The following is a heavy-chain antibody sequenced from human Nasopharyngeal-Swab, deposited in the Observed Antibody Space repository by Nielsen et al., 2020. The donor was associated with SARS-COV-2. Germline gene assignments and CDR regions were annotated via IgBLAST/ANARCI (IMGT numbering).Heavy chain of an antibody. Sequence: GGSLRLSCAASGFTFSSYGMHWVRQAPGKGLEWVAVISYDGSNKYYADSVKGRFTISRDNSKNTLYLQMNSLRAEETAVYYCAKDEGFVLMVYAGDYWGQGTLVTVSS. J-gene: IGHJ4*02. CDR1: GFTFSSYG. V-gene: IGHV3-30*18. D-gene: IGHD2-8*01. CDR3: AKDEGFVLMVYAGDY. CDR2: ISYDGSNK.